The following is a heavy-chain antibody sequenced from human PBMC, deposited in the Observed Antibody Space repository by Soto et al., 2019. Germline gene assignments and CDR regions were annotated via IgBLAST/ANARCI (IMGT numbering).Heavy chain of an antibody. CDR1: GFTFSYG. CDR3: AKLVIGYCSGNTCDDY. CDR2: ISYDSSNK. D-gene: IGHD2-15*01. Sequence: VQLLESGGGLIQPGGSLRLSCAASGFTFSYGIHWLRQAPGKGLEWVAYISYDSSNKFYGDSVMGRFTISRDNSKNTQFLQMNSLRAEDTAVYYCAKLVIGYCSGNTCDDYWGQGTLVAVSS. J-gene: IGHJ4*02. V-gene: IGHV3-30*18.